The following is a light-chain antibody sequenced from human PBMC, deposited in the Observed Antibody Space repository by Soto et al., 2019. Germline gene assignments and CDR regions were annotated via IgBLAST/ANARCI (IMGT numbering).Light chain of an antibody. CDR1: LNIYFKSNNRNY. CDR2: WAS. V-gene: IGKV4-1*01. CDR3: QQYFITPLT. J-gene: IGKJ4*01. Sequence: DIVMTQSPDSLRVSLGERATISCTSSLNIYFKSNNRNYLAWYQQKTGQPPKLLVYWASTRESGVPDRFTGRGSGTYFPLTIGNVQPDDVAVYYCQQYFITPLTFGGGTRVDIK.